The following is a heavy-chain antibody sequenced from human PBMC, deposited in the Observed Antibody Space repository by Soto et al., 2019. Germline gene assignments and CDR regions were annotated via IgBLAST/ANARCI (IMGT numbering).Heavy chain of an antibody. J-gene: IGHJ4*02. CDR3: ARGGTAVAGWYYFAY. V-gene: IGHV1-69*13. CDR1: GGTFSSYA. D-gene: IGHD6-19*01. CDR2: IIPIFGTA. Sequence: SVKVSCKASGGTFSSYAISWVRQAPGQGLEWMGGIIPIFGTANYAQKFQGRVTITADESTSTAYMELSSLRSEDTAVYYCARGGTAVAGWYYFAYWGQGTLVTVS.